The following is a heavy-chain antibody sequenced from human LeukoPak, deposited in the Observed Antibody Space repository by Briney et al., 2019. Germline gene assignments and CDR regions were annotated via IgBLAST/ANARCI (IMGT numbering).Heavy chain of an antibody. V-gene: IGHV4-39*07. D-gene: IGHD3-22*01. CDR1: GGSISSSSYY. J-gene: IGHJ3*02. CDR2: IYYSGST. CDR3: ARDLIAYYDSSAPIGRAFDI. Sequence: PSETLSLTCTVSGGSISSSSYYWGWIRQPPGKGLEWIGSIYYSGSTYYNPSLKSRVTISVDTSKNQFSLKLSSVTAADTAVYYCARDLIAYYDSSAPIGRAFDIWGQGTMVTVSS.